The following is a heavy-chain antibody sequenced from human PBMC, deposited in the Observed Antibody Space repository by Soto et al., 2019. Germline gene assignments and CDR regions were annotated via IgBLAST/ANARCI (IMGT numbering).Heavy chain of an antibody. J-gene: IGHJ4*02. CDR1: GESISSGGYY. D-gene: IGHD6-6*01. Sequence: QVQLQESGPGLVKPSQTLSLTCSVSGESISSGGYYWSWIRHHPGKGLEWIGYIYDSESAYYNPSLMSRVTISMDTSKNHFSMRLSSVPAADTAVYYCARASSSSSAADYWGQGTLATVSS. CDR2: IYDSESA. CDR3: ARASSSSSAADY. V-gene: IGHV4-31*03.